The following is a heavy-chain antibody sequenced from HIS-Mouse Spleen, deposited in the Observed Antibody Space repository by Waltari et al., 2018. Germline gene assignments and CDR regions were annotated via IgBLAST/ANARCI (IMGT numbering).Heavy chain of an antibody. CDR3: ARDYDLYYDSSGYLD. D-gene: IGHD3-22*01. CDR1: GGSISSYY. J-gene: IGHJ4*02. V-gene: IGHV4-4*07. Sequence: QVQLQESGPGLVKPSETLSLTCTVSGGSISSYYWRWIRQPAGKGLGWIGRIYTSWSTNCNPSFERRVTMSVETAKNQCSLKLSAVTAADTAVYYCARDYDLYYDSSGYLDWGQGTLVTVAS. CDR2: IYTSWST.